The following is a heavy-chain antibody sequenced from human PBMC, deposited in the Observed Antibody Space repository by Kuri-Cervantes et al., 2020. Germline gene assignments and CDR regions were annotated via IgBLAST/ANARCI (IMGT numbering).Heavy chain of an antibody. Sequence: ASVKVSCKASGYTFTGYYMHWLRQAPGQGLEWMGWINPNSGGTNYAQNFQGRVTMTRDTSISTAYMELSRLRSDDTAVYYCARDPFYYDSSGYHYGALYYFDYWGQGTLVTVSS. CDR3: ARDPFYYDSSGYHYGALYYFDY. J-gene: IGHJ4*02. D-gene: IGHD3-22*01. V-gene: IGHV1-2*02. CDR1: GYTFTGYY. CDR2: INPNSGGT.